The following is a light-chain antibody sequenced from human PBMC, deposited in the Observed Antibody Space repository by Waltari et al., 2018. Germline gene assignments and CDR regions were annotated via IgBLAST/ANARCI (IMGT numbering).Light chain of an antibody. CDR2: DIS. Sequence: DIQITQSPSSLSASVADTVTVSFRESEDSNRDLNWFQQKPGKTPNRLIYDISTWHSGVPSRFSGSGSGTEFTLTIRSLGPEDFAVYYCLQHSTYPFTFGQGTKVEIK. J-gene: IGKJ2*01. CDR3: LQHSTYPFT. CDR1: EDSNRD. V-gene: IGKV1-17*01.